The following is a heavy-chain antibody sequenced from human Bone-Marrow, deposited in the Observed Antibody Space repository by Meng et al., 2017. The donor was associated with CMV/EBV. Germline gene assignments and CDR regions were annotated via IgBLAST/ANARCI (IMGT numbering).Heavy chain of an antibody. Sequence: ASVKVSCKASGYTFTSYDINWVRQATAQGLEWMGWMNSNSGNTGYAQKFQGRVTMTRNTSISTAYMELSSLRSEATAVYYCARRGLRFLEWSFDYWGQGTLVTVSS. D-gene: IGHD3-3*01. CDR3: ARRGLRFLEWSFDY. J-gene: IGHJ4*02. CDR1: GYTFTSYD. CDR2: MNSNSGNT. V-gene: IGHV1-8*01.